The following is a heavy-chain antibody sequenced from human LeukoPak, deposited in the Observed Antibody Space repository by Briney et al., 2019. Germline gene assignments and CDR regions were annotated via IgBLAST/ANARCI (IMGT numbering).Heavy chain of an antibody. J-gene: IGHJ4*02. V-gene: IGHV3-53*05. CDR1: GFTVSSNY. CDR3: AKEDIIVGATWVSGY. Sequence: GGSLRLSCAASGFTVSSNYMSWVRQAPGKGLEWVSVIYSGGSTYYADSVKGRFTISRDNSKNTLYLQMNSLRAEDTAVYYCAKEDIIVGATWVSGYWGQGTLVTVSS. CDR2: IYSGGST. D-gene: IGHD1-26*01.